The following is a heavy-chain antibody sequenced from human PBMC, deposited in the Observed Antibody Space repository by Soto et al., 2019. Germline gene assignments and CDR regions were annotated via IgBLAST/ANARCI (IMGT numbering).Heavy chain of an antibody. CDR3: AREFRSSLLWFGELQDLSYSYYYHGMDV. CDR1: GGTFSSYA. V-gene: IGHV1-69*13. J-gene: IGHJ6*02. CDR2: IIPIFGTA. Sequence: AAVKVSCKASGGTFSSYAISWVRQAPRQGLEWMGGIIPIFGTANYAQKFQGRVTITADESTSTAYMELSSLRSEDTAVYYCAREFRSSLLWFGELQDLSYSYYYHGMDVWG. D-gene: IGHD3-10*01.